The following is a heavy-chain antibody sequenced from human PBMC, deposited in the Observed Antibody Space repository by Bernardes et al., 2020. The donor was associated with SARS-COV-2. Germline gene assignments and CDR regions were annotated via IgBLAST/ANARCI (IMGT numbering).Heavy chain of an antibody. D-gene: IGHD4-17*01. CDR2: IYPGDSDT. Sequence: PKLSNKGSSYTFTTYWIGWGLPMPGKGLEWMGHIYPGDSDTKYSPSFQGRVTISADKSVNTAYLQWSSLKASDTAIYYCARRRYGDFGVDVWGQGTTVTVSS. CDR1: SYTFTTYW. J-gene: IGHJ6*02. V-gene: IGHV5-51*01. CDR3: ARRRYGDFGVDV.